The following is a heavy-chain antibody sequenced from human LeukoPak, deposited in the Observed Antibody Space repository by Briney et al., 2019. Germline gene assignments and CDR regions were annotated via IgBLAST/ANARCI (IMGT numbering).Heavy chain of an antibody. CDR3: AKVHSSSWGIFDS. V-gene: IGHV3-30*02. Sequence: GGSLRLSCAASGFTFSNYGMHCVRQSPGKGLEGVAFIRYEGSDKFYADSVKRRFTICGDNSKNMVHRQMNSLRVADTAVYYCAKVHSSSWGIFDSWGQGTLVTVSS. CDR1: GFTFSNYG. D-gene: IGHD6-13*01. CDR2: IRYEGSDK. J-gene: IGHJ4*02.